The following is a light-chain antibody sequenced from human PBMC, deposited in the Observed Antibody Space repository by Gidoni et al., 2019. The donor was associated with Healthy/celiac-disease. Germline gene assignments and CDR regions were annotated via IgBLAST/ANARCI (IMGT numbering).Light chain of an antibody. V-gene: IGKV3-15*01. CDR2: GAS. Sequence: TVITPSPATLSVSPGESATLSCRASQSVSSNLAWYHQKPGQAPRLLIYGASTRATGIPARFSGSGSGTEFTLTISSLQSEDFAVYYCQQYNNWAALTFGGGTKVEIK. J-gene: IGKJ4*01. CDR3: QQYNNWAALT. CDR1: QSVSSN.